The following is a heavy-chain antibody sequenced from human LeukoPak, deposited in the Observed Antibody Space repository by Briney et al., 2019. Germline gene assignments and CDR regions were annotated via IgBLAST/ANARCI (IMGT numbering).Heavy chain of an antibody. Sequence: PGESLKISCKGSGYSFTSYWISWVRQMPGKGLEWVGRIDPSDSYTNYSPSFQGHVTISADKSISTAYLQWSSLKASDTAMYYCARQSQTDNWFDPWGQGTLVTVSS. CDR3: ARQSQTDNWFDP. J-gene: IGHJ5*02. V-gene: IGHV5-10-1*01. CDR1: GYSFTSYW. CDR2: IDPSDSYT.